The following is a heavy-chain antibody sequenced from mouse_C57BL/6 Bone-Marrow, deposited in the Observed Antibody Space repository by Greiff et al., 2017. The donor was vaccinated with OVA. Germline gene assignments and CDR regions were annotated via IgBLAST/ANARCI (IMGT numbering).Heavy chain of an antibody. CDR2: IDPSDSYT. CDR1: GYTFTSYW. Sequence: QVQLHQPGAELVMPGASVKLSCKASGYTFTSYWMHWVKQRPGQGLEWIGEIDPSDSYTNYNQKFKGKSTLTVDKSSSTAYMQLSSLTSEDSAVYYCARRRYYYGSNYWYFDVWGTGTTVTVSS. CDR3: ARRRYYYGSNYWYFDV. D-gene: IGHD1-1*01. J-gene: IGHJ1*03. V-gene: IGHV1-69*01.